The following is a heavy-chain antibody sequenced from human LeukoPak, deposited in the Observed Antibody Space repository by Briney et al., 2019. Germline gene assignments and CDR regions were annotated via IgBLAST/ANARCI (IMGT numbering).Heavy chain of an antibody. Sequence: SETLSLTCAVSGGSISSGGYSWSWIRQPPGKGLEWIGYIYHSGSTYYNPSLKSRVTISVDRSKNQFSLKLSSVTAADTAVYYCARDLGSSTVTTAFDYWGQGTLVTVSS. CDR1: GGSISSGGYS. CDR2: IYHSGST. CDR3: ARDLGSSTVTTAFDY. J-gene: IGHJ4*02. D-gene: IGHD4-17*01. V-gene: IGHV4-30-2*01.